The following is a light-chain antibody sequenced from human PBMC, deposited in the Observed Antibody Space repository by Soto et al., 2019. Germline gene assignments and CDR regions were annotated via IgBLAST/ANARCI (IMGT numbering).Light chain of an antibody. Sequence: AIQLTQSPSSLSASVGDRVTITCRASQGLNSNLAWYQQKPGKAPKLLMYAASTLQKGVPSRFSGNGSGTDFTLTISSLQPEDFATYYCQRSSNYFTFGPGTKVDI. CDR3: QRSSNYFT. J-gene: IGKJ3*01. CDR1: QGLNSN. V-gene: IGKV1D-13*01. CDR2: AAS.